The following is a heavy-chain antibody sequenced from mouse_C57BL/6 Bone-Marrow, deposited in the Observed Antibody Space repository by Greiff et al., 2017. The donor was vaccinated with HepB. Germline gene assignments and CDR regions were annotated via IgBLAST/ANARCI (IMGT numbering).Heavy chain of an antibody. CDR1: GYTFTDYY. J-gene: IGHJ2*01. V-gene: IGHV1-19*01. CDR3: ARRGYGSSYAGGY. Sequence: DVQLQESGPVLVKPGASVKMSCKASGYTFTDYYMNWVKQSHGKSLEWIGVINPYNGGTSYNQKFKGKATLTVDKSSSTAYMELNSLTSEDSAVYYCARRGYGSSYAGGYWGHGTTLTVSS. CDR2: INPYNGGT. D-gene: IGHD1-1*01.